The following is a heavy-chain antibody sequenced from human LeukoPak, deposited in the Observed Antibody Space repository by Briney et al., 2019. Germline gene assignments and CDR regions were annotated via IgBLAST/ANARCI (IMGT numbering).Heavy chain of an antibody. J-gene: IGHJ4*02. CDR2: IYPNTGGT. Sequence: GASVKVSCKASGYTFTGYYLHWGRQAPGQGLEWMGWIYPNTGGTKYTQKFQGRVSMPRHTSITTAYMEINRLTSDDTAVYYCAREPGTATGYWGQGTLVTVSS. V-gene: IGHV1-2*02. CDR1: GYTFTGYY. D-gene: IGHD1-1*01. CDR3: AREPGTATGY.